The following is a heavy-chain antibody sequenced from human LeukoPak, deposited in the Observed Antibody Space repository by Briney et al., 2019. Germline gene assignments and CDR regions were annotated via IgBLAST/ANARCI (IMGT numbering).Heavy chain of an antibody. CDR1: GFTFSSYG. D-gene: IGHD3-22*01. CDR3: ARDLGQYYDTSDNRFDP. J-gene: IGHJ5*02. CDR2: IRYDGSNK. V-gene: IGHV3-30*02. Sequence: PGGSLRLSCAASGFTFSSYGMHWVRQAPGKGLEWVAFIRYDGSNKYYADSVKGRFTISRDNSKNTLYLHVNSLRPEDTAVYYCARDLGQYYDTSDNRFDPWGQGTLVTVSS.